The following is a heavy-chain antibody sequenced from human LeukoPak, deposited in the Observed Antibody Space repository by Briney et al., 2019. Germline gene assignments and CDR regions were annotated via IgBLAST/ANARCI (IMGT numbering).Heavy chain of an antibody. Sequence: GGSLRLSCAASGFTFSSYVGSWVRQAPGKGLEWVAVIWYDGSNKYYADSVKGRFTISRDNSKNTLYLQMNSLRAEDTAVYYCARAEGYYDSSGNDAFDIWGQGTMVTVSS. V-gene: IGHV3-33*08. CDR3: ARAEGYYDSSGNDAFDI. J-gene: IGHJ3*02. CDR2: IWYDGSNK. CDR1: GFTFSSYV. D-gene: IGHD3-22*01.